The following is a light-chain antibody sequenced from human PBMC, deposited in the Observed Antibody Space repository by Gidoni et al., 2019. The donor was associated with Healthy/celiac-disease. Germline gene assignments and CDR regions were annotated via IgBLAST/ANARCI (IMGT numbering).Light chain of an antibody. CDR2: DAS. CDR1: QSVSSY. J-gene: IGKJ4*01. V-gene: IGKV3-11*01. CDR3: QQRSNWPPKVT. Sequence: EIVLTQSPATLSLSPGERATLSCRASQSVSSYLAWYQQKPGQAPRLLIYDASNRATGIPARFSGSGSGTDFTLTISSLEPEDFAVYYCQQRSNWPPKVTCXGXTKVEIK.